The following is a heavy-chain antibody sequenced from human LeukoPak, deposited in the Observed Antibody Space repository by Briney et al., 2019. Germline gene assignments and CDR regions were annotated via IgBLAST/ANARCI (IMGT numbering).Heavy chain of an antibody. J-gene: IGHJ6*03. CDR3: ARDAIGYCSSTSCYLGYYYYMDV. CDR1: GFTFSSYA. Sequence: GGSLRLSCAASGFTFSSYAMSWVRQAPGKGLEWVSAISGSGGSTYYADSVKGRFTISRDNSKNTLYLQMNSLRAEDTAVYYCARDAIGYCSSTSCYLGYYYYMDVWGKGTTVTVSS. CDR2: ISGSGGST. D-gene: IGHD2-2*01. V-gene: IGHV3-23*01.